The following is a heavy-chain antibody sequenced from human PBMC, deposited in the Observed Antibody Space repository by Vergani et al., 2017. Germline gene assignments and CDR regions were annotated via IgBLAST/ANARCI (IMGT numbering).Heavy chain of an antibody. CDR1: GGTFSSYA. Sequence: QVQLVQSGAEVKKPGSSVKVSCKASGGTFSSYAISWVRQAPGQGLEWMGRIIPILGIANYAQKFQGRVTITADKSTSTAYMELSSLRAEDTAVYYCAKDREWLVIGYWGQGTLVTVSS. D-gene: IGHD6-19*01. J-gene: IGHJ4*02. CDR3: AKDREWLVIGY. V-gene: IGHV1-69*04. CDR2: IIPILGIA.